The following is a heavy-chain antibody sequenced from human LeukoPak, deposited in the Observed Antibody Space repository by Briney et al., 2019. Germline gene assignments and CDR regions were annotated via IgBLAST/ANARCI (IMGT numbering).Heavy chain of an antibody. V-gene: IGHV1-2*02. J-gene: IGHJ4*02. CDR1: GYTFTGYY. CDR2: INPNSGGT. CDR3: ARVRDGYNLGPFDY. Sequence: ASVKVSCKASGYTFTGYYMHWVRQAPGQGLEWMGWINPNSGGTNYAQKFQGRVTMTRDTSISTAYMELSRLRSDDTAVYYCARVRDGYNLGPFDYWGQGTLVTVSS. D-gene: IGHD5-24*01.